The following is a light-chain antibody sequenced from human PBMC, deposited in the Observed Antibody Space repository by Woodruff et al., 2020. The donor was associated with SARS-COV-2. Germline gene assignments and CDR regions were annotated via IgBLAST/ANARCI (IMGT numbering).Light chain of an antibody. Sequence: VAPGQTARITCWGNNIGSKSVHWYQQKPGQAPILVIYGKNNRPSGIPDRFSGSNSGNTATLTISGTQAMDEADYYCQAWDSSTAVFGGGTKLT. J-gene: IGLJ2*01. CDR3: QAWDSSTAV. CDR1: NIGSKS. CDR2: GKN. V-gene: IGLV3-9*01.